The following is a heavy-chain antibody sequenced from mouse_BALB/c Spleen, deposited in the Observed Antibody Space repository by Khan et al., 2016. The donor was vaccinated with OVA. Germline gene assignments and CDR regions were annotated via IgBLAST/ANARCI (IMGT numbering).Heavy chain of an antibody. Sequence: VQLQESGAELARPGASVKLSCKASGYTFTDYYINWVKQRTGQGLEWIGEISPGSGDTYYNERFKGKATLTADKYSSTAYMQHSSLTSEASAVYFCARRNYFGYTFAYWGQGTLVTVSA. V-gene: IGHV1-77*01. CDR1: GYTFTDYY. D-gene: IGHD1-2*01. CDR3: ARRNYFGYTFAY. CDR2: ISPGSGDT. J-gene: IGHJ3*01.